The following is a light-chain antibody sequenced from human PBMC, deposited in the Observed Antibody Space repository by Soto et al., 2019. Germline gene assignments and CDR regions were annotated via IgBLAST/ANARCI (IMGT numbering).Light chain of an antibody. V-gene: IGKV1-5*03. CDR3: QQYISYPWT. CDR2: RAS. Sequence: IPVTEDPSTRAASLGDRVTITCRASQGIGDLLAWYQQKPGKAPKLLIQRASRLETGVPSRFSGGGSGTEFTLTIFSLQPDDFATFFCQQYISYPWTCGHGT. J-gene: IGKJ1*01. CDR1: QGIGDL.